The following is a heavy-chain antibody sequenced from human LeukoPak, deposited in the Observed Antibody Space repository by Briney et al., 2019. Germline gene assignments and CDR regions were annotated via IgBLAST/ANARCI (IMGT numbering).Heavy chain of an antibody. CDR2: ISISGGST. D-gene: IGHD3-22*01. CDR1: GFTFSSYS. V-gene: IGHV3-23*01. CDR3: AKDPYYYDSSGYPKGFDY. J-gene: IGHJ4*02. Sequence: GGSLRLSCAASGFTFSSYSMNWVRQAPGKGLEWVSIISISGGSTYYADSVKGRFTISRDNSKNTLYLQMNSLRAEDTAVYYCAKDPYYYDSSGYPKGFDYWGQGTLVTVSS.